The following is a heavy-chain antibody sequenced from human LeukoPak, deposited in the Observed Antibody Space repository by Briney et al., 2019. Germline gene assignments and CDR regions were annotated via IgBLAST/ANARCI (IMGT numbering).Heavy chain of an antibody. Sequence: GGSLRLSCAASGFTVSDNYMSWVRQAPGKGLEWVSVIYSDGSTYYADSVKGRFTISRDNSKNTVYLQMNGLRAEDTAVYYCARFGTHYYYMDVWGKGTTVTVSS. CDR2: IYSDGST. CDR3: ARFGTHYYYMDV. J-gene: IGHJ6*03. V-gene: IGHV3-66*01. D-gene: IGHD3-10*01. CDR1: GFTVSDNY.